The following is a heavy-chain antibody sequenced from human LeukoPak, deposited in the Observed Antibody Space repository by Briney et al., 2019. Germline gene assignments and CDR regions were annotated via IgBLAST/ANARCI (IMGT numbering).Heavy chain of an antibody. CDR3: ARRGYYDSSGYLDY. CDR2: ISYDGSNK. V-gene: IGHV3-30*03. J-gene: IGHJ4*02. Sequence: PGGSLRLSCAASGFTFSSYGMHWVRQAPGKGLEWVAVISYDGSNKYYADSVKGRFTISRDNYKNTLYLQINSLKPEDTAVYYCARRGYYDSSGYLDYWGQGTLVTVSS. CDR1: GFTFSSYG. D-gene: IGHD3-22*01.